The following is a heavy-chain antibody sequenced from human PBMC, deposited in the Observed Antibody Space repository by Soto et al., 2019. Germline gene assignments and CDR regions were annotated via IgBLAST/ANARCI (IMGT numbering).Heavy chain of an antibody. V-gene: IGHV1-69*02. CDR2: IIPILDIA. D-gene: IGHD2-2*01. CDR3: ARGGHTAADY. J-gene: IGHJ4*02. Sequence: QVQLVQSGAEVKKPGSSVKVFCKASGGTFSSYTISWVRQSPGQGLEWMGRIIPILDIATYAQKFQGRITIIADTSPSKAYMELSSLRSEDTAVYYCARGGHTAADYWGQGTLVTVSS. CDR1: GGTFSSYT.